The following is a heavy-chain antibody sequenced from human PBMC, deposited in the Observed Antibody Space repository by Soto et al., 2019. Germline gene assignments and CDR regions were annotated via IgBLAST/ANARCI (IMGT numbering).Heavy chain of an antibody. D-gene: IGHD6-6*01. Sequence: AALVKVSCKTAGCTFSSYAVGWLRLATGQGLEWMGGIIPIFGTANYAQKFQGRVTITADESTSTAYMELSSLRSEDTAVYYCARAIGIAPRPDYYYGMGVWGQGTTGTVSS. V-gene: IGHV1-69*13. J-gene: IGHJ6*02. CDR3: ARAIGIAPRPDYYYGMGV. CDR1: GCTFSSYA. CDR2: IIPIFGTA.